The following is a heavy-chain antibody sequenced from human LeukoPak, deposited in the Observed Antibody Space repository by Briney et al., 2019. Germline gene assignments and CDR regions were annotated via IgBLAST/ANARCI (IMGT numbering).Heavy chain of an antibody. CDR2: IYTSGST. CDR3: ARGSALAVAGAVDY. Sequence: SETLSLTCTVTGGSISSGSYYWSWIRQPAGKGLEWIGRIYTSGSTNYNPSLTSRVTISVDTSKNQFSLKLSSVTAADTAVYYCARGSALAVAGAVDYWGQGTLVTVSS. J-gene: IGHJ4*02. CDR1: GGSISSGSYY. V-gene: IGHV4-61*02. D-gene: IGHD6-19*01.